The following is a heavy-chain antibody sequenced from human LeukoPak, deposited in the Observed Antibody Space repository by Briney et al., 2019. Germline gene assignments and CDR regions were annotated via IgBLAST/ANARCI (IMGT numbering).Heavy chain of an antibody. CDR3: ARLVAGDWFDP. CDR2: IYYSGST. Sequence: SETLSLTCTVSGGSISSGSYYWSWIRQPPGKGLEWIGYIYYSGSTNYNPSLKSRVTISVDTSKNQFSLKLSSVTAADTAVYYCARLVAGDWFDPWGQGTLVPVSS. V-gene: IGHV4-61*01. CDR1: GGSISSGSYY. D-gene: IGHD3-9*01. J-gene: IGHJ5*02.